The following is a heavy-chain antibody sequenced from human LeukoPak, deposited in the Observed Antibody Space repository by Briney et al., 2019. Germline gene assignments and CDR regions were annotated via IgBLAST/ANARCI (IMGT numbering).Heavy chain of an antibody. CDR3: AKVYYYGSGSNRRITWGLDY. Sequence: PGGSLRLSCAASPFTFSSYAMSWVRQAPGKGLEWVSAISGSGGSTYYADSVKGRFTISRDNSKNTLYLQMNSLRAEDTAVYYCAKVYYYGSGSNRRITWGLDYWGQGTLVTVSS. CDR1: PFTFSSYA. V-gene: IGHV3-23*01. J-gene: IGHJ4*02. CDR2: ISGSGGST. D-gene: IGHD3-10*01.